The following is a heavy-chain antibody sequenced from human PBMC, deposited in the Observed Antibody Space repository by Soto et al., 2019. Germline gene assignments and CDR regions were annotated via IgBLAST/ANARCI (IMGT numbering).Heavy chain of an antibody. CDR1: GGSISSGGYY. CDR3: ARDPPRIAVAGTTT. V-gene: IGHV4-31*03. J-gene: IGHJ5*02. CDR2: IYYSGST. Sequence: PSETLSLTCTVSGGSISSGGYYWSWIRQHPGKGLEWIGYIYYSGSTYYNPSLKSRVTISVDTSKNQFSLKLSSVTAADTAVYYCARDPPRIAVAGTTTWGQGTLVTVSS. D-gene: IGHD6-19*01.